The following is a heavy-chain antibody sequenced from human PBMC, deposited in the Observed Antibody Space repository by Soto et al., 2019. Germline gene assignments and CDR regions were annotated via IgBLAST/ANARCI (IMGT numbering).Heavy chain of an antibody. V-gene: IGHV3-33*03. D-gene: IGHD3-10*01. CDR3: TKSRGDVCTWGLGRDQ. Sequence: QERLVESGGGVVQPGRSLRLSCAVSGFTFSDYAMHWVRQAPGKGLEWVALIWHDGINEFYAASVKGRFTISRDISNNTLWLQMSSLRPEGTAVSSCTKSRGDVCTWGLGRDQWGQGPLVTVSS. J-gene: IGHJ5*02. CDR1: GFTFSDYA. CDR2: IWHDGINE.